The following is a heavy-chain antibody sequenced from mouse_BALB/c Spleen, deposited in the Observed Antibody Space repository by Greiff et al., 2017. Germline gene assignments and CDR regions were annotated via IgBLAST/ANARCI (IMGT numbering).Heavy chain of an antibody. CDR3: ARSYYDPYYYAMDY. D-gene: IGHD2-4*01. Sequence: TSYNQKFKGKATLTVDKSSSTAYMHLSSLTSEDSAVYYCARSYYDPYYYAMDYWGQGTSVTVSS. V-gene: IGHV1-28*01. J-gene: IGHJ4*01. CDR2: T.